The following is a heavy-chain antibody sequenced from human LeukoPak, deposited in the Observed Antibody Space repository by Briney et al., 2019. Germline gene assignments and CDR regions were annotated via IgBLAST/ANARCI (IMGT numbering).Heavy chain of an antibody. V-gene: IGHV1-18*01. CDR3: ARGSPITMVRGVILHYMDV. Sequence: RRASVKVSCKASGYTFTSYGISWVRQAPGQGLEWMGWISAYNGNTNYAQKLQGRVTMTTDTSTSTAYTELRSLRSDDTAVYYCARGSPITMVRGVILHYMDVWGKGTTVTVSS. D-gene: IGHD3-10*01. CDR2: ISAYNGNT. CDR1: GYTFTSYG. J-gene: IGHJ6*03.